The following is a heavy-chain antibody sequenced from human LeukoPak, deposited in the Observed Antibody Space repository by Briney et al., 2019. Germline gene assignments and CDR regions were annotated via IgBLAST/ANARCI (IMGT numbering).Heavy chain of an antibody. CDR3: ASSHYCSGGSCYSVFFAAFDI. D-gene: IGHD2-15*01. CDR2: INPNSGGT. CDR1: GYTFTGYY. J-gene: IGHJ3*02. V-gene: IGHV1-2*02. Sequence: ASVKVSCKASGYTFTGYYMHWVRQAPGQGLEWMGWINPNSGGTNYAQKFQGRVTMTRDTSISTAYMELSRLRSEDTAVYYCASSHYCSGGSCYSVFFAAFDIWGQGTMVTVSS.